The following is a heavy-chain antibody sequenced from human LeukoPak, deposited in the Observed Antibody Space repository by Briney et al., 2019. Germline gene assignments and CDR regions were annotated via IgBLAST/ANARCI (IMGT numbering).Heavy chain of an antibody. J-gene: IGHJ4*02. CDR1: GFTFSTYS. CDR3: AREEYTYGYNY. D-gene: IGHD5-18*01. CDR2: ISSSSSTI. V-gene: IGHV3-48*01. Sequence: PGGSLRLSCAASGFTFSTYSMNWVRQAPGKGLEWVSYISSSSSTIYYADSVKGRFTISRDNAKNSLNLQMNSLRAEDTAAYYCAREEYTYGYNYWGQGTLVTVSS.